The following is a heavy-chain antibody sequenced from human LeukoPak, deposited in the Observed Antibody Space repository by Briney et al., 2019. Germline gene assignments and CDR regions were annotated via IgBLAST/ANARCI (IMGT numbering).Heavy chain of an antibody. Sequence: PGGSLRLSCAASGFTFSSYWMHWVRQAPGKGLVWVSRINSDGSSTSYADSVKGRFTISRDNPKNTLYLQMNSLRAEDTALYYCARVDSYAKGGYFDYWGQGTLVTVSS. CDR3: ARVDSYAKGGYFDY. V-gene: IGHV3-74*01. CDR1: GFTFSSYW. D-gene: IGHD5-18*01. CDR2: INSDGSST. J-gene: IGHJ4*02.